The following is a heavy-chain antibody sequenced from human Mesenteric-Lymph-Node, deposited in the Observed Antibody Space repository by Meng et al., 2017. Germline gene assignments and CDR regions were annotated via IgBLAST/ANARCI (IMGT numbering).Heavy chain of an antibody. CDR2: ITRGSTI. V-gene: IGHV3-11*04. J-gene: IGHJ4*02. CDR3: ARDGSAWYFDS. D-gene: IGHD6-19*01. CDR1: GFTFSNHY. Sequence: LSLTCAASGFTFSNHYMNWIRQAPGKGLEWVSYITRGSTIYFSDSVKGRFTISRDNTKNTLYLHMNSLRVDDTAVYYCARDGSAWYFDSWGQGTLVTVSS.